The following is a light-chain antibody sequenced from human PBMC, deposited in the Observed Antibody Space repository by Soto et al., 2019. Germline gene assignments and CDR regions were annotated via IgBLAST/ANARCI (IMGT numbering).Light chain of an antibody. J-gene: IGKJ5*01. V-gene: IGKV3-15*01. Sequence: EIVVTQSLATRSVSPGERATLSCSASQSVGNKVVWYQHKPGQTPTLIIYDISSRAAGGPERFSGSGYGTEFSLTISRLQYEDFAVYYCQKYNIWRSITFGQGTRLEIK. CDR1: QSVGNK. CDR3: QKYNIWRSIT. CDR2: DIS.